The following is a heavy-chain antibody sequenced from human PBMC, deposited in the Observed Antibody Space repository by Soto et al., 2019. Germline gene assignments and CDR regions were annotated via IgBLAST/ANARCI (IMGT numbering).Heavy chain of an antibody. CDR2: INHSGST. V-gene: IGHV4-34*01. CDR3: ARDKITGLFDY. D-gene: IGHD2-8*02. CDR1: GGSFSGYD. J-gene: IGHJ4*02. Sequence: QVQLQQWGAGLLKPSETLSLTCAVYGGSFSGYDWTWIRQPPGTGLEWIGEINHSGSTNYNPSLKSRVTISVATSKNQFSLKLTSVTAADTAVYYCARDKITGLFDYWGKGTLVTVSS.